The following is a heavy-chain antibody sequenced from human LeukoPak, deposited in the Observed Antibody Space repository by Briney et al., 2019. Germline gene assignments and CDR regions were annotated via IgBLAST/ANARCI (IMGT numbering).Heavy chain of an antibody. J-gene: IGHJ5*02. D-gene: IGHD3-10*01. CDR3: ARGRPDGSGSYYKFDP. CDR2: IYYSGST. V-gene: IGHV4-59*08. CDR1: GGSISSYY. Sequence: PSETLSLTCTVSGGSISSYYWSWIRQPPGKGLEWIGYIYYSGSTRYDPSLKSRVTISVDTSKKQFSLKLSSVTAADTAVYYCARGRPDGSGSYYKFDPWGQGTLVTVSS.